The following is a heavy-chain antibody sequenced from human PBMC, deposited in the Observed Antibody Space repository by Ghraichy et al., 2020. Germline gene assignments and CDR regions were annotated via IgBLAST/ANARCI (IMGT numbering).Heavy chain of an antibody. V-gene: IGHV1-2*02. CDR1: GYTFTGYY. CDR3: ARDSLEWLSKDYYYGMDV. CDR2: INPNSGGT. J-gene: IGHJ6*02. D-gene: IGHD3-3*01. Sequence: ASVKVSCKASGYTFTGYYMHWVRQAPGQGLEWMGWINPNSGGTNYAQKFQGRVTMTRDTSISTAYMELSRLRSDDTAVYYCARDSLEWLSKDYYYGMDVWGQGTTVTVSS.